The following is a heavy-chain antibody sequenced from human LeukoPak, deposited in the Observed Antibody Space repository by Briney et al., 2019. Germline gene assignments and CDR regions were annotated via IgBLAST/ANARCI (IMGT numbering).Heavy chain of an antibody. CDR1: GFIFGTYA. CDR2: ISARGDST. V-gene: IGHV3-23*01. J-gene: IGHJ4*02. Sequence: PGGSLRLSCGASGFIFGTYAVSWVRQAPGKGLEWVSGISARGDSTYYGDSVKGRLTISRDNSKNMLYLQMNSLRAEDTALYYCARDQLGYDTSGFYYGNSFDCWGQGTLVTVSS. D-gene: IGHD3-22*01. CDR3: ARDQLGYDTSGFYYGNSFDC.